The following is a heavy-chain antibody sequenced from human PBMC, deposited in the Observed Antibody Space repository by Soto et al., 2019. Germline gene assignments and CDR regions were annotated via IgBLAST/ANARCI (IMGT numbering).Heavy chain of an antibody. Sequence: QVQLMQSGTEVKKPGASVKVSCKASGYTFANYGISWVRQAPGQGLEWMGWISGNNGATNYAPKIQGRVTMTIDTSTDTAYMDLRSLRSDDTAVYFCASDLKYFRINGNGFDYWGQGTLVTVSS. V-gene: IGHV1-18*04. CDR3: ASDLKYFRINGNGFDY. D-gene: IGHD2-2*01. CDR1: GYTFANYG. CDR2: ISGNNGAT. J-gene: IGHJ5*01.